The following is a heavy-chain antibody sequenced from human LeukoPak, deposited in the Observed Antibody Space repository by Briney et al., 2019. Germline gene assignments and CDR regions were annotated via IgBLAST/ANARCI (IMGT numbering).Heavy chain of an antibody. Sequence: GGSLRLSCAASGFTFSSYAMHWVRQAPGKGLELVAVISYDGSNKYYADSVKGRFTISRDNSKNTLYLQMNSLRAEDTAVYYCARGNDYVNWFDPWGQGTLVTVSS. CDR3: ARGNDYVNWFDP. V-gene: IGHV3-30-3*01. J-gene: IGHJ5*02. CDR2: ISYDGSNK. D-gene: IGHD4-17*01. CDR1: GFTFSSYA.